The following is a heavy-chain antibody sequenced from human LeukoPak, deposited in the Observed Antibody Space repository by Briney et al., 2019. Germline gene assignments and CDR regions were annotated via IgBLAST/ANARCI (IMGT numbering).Heavy chain of an antibody. D-gene: IGHD3-22*01. Sequence: ASVKVSCKASGGTFSSYAISWVRQAPGQGLEWMGRIIPILGIANYAQKFQGRVTITADKSTSTAYMELSSLRSDDTAVYYCARGGDTYYYDSSGYEPAHAHAFDIWGQGTMVTVSS. CDR2: IIPILGIA. CDR1: GGTFSSYA. J-gene: IGHJ3*02. CDR3: ARGGDTYYYDSSGYEPAHAHAFDI. V-gene: IGHV1-69*04.